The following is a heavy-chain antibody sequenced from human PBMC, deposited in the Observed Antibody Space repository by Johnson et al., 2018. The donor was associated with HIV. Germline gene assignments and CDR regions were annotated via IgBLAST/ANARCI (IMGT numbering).Heavy chain of an antibody. D-gene: IGHD4-23*01. V-gene: IGHV3-30*02. CDR2: IRYDGTSK. J-gene: IGHJ3*02. CDR1: GFTFSSYG. CDR3: AKVGRMTTVVTPGDAFDI. Sequence: QVQLVESGGGVVQRGGSLRLSCVASGFTFSSYGMHWVRQAPGKGLEWVAFIRYDGTSKDYAGPVKGRFPVSRDNSKHPLDVEMNSLRVEDTAGYYCAKVGRMTTVVTPGDAFDIWGQGTKGTVSS.